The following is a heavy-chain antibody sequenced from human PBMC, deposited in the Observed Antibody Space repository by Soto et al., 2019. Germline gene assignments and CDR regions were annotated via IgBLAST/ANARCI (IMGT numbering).Heavy chain of an antibody. CDR1: GFTFSSYA. Sequence: GGSLRLSCAASGFTFSSYAMSWVRQAPGKGLEWVSAISGSGGSTYYADSVKGRFTISRDNSKNTLYLQMNSLRAEDTAVYYCAKDLFGYSSSWYHYWGQGTLVTVSS. D-gene: IGHD6-13*01. V-gene: IGHV3-23*01. CDR3: AKDLFGYSSSWYHY. J-gene: IGHJ4*02. CDR2: ISGSGGST.